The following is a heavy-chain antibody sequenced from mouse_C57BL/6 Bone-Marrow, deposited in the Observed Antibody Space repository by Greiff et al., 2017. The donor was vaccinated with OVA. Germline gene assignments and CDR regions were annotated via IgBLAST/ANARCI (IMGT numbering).Heavy chain of an antibody. D-gene: IGHD1-1*01. V-gene: IGHV1-81*01. CDR2: IYPRSGNT. CDR3: ARGTTVALYYFDY. Sequence: QVQLKESGAELARPGASVKLSCKASGYTFTSYGISWVKQRTGQGLEWIGEIYPRSGNTYYNEKFKGKATLTADKSSSTAYMELRSLTSEDSAVYFCARGTTVALYYFDYWGQGTTLTVSS. CDR1: GYTFTSYG. J-gene: IGHJ2*01.